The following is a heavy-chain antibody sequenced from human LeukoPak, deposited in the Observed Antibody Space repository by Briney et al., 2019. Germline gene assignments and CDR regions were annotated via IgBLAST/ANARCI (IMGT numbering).Heavy chain of an antibody. J-gene: IGHJ4*02. CDR3: AKVKFDFDN. V-gene: IGHV3-23*01. CDR2: ISHDGGST. Sequence: GGSLRLSCAASGFSFSSYAMSWVRQAPGKGLEWVSHISHDGGSTYYADSVKGRFTIFRDNSKNTLYLQMSGLKDEDTAIYYCAKVKFDFDNWGQGTLVTVSS. CDR1: GFSFSSYA.